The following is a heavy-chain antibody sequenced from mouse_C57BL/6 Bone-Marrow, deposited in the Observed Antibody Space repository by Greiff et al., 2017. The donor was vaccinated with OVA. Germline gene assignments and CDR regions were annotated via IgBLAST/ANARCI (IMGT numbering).Heavy chain of an antibody. Sequence: EVHLVESGGGLVKPGGSLKLSCAASGFTFSDYGMHWVRQAPEKGLEWVAYISSGSSTIYYADTVKGRFTISRDNAKNTLFLQMTSLRSEDTAMYYCARNSGRFAYWGQGTLVTVSA. D-gene: IGHD4-1*01. CDR2: ISSGSSTI. CDR1: GFTFSDYG. CDR3: ARNSGRFAY. J-gene: IGHJ3*01. V-gene: IGHV5-17*01.